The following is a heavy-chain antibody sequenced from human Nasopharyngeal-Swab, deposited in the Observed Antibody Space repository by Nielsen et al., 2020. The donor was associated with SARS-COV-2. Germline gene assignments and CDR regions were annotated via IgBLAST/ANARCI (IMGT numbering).Heavy chain of an antibody. Sequence: LTRAASGVTFRNYAMSWVRQAPGKGLEWISAISGLGGSTYYADSVKGRFTISRDNSRNTLYLQMNSLRAEDTAVYFCARTTVTTDPGDYWGQGTLVTVSS. V-gene: IGHV3-23*01. D-gene: IGHD4-17*01. CDR1: GVTFRNYA. J-gene: IGHJ4*02. CDR3: ARTTVTTDPGDY. CDR2: ISGLGGST.